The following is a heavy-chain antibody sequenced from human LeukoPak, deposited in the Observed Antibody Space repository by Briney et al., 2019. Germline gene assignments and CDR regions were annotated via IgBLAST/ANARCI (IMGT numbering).Heavy chain of an antibody. CDR1: GFTFSSYG. CDR2: IRYDGSNK. Sequence: GGSLRLSCAASGFTFSSYGMHWVRQAPGKGLEWVAFIRYDGSNKYYADSAKGRFTISRDNSKNTLYLQMNSLRAEDTAVYYCAKEPAWNDERANPWGQGTLVTVSS. J-gene: IGHJ5*02. CDR3: AKEPAWNDERANP. D-gene: IGHD1-1*01. V-gene: IGHV3-30*02.